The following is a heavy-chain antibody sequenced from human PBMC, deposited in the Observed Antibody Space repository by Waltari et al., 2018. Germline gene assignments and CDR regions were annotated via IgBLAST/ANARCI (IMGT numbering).Heavy chain of an antibody. CDR3: AKGPDSSGYYSNWFDP. D-gene: IGHD3-22*01. CDR2: IWSEETNK. CDR1: GLTFSNHG. Sequence: QVQLVESGGGVVQPGGSLRLSCAASGLTFSNHGIHWVRHAPGKGLEVVAFIWSEETNKRYADSVQGRCTISRENSKNTVFLQMNSLRTEDTAVYYCAKGPDSSGYYSNWFDPWGQGILVTVSS. V-gene: IGHV3-30*02. J-gene: IGHJ5*02.